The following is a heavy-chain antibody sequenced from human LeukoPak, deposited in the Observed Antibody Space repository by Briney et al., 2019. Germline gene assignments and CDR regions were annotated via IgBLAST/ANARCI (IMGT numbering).Heavy chain of an antibody. Sequence: GSLRLSCEASGFTFGSHAMYWVRQAPGQGLEWVAGIFGSGGSPHYAESVKGRFTISRDNPRNTVYLQINSLRAEDTAVYYCGKTTVGYSSGQKPAWPVDYWGQGTLVTVSS. CDR1: GFTFGSHA. J-gene: IGHJ4*02. CDR3: GKTTVGYSSGQKPAWPVDY. V-gene: IGHV3-23*01. CDR2: IFGSGGSP. D-gene: IGHD5-18*01.